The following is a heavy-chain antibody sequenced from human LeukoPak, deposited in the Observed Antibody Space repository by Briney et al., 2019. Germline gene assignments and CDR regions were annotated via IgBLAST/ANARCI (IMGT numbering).Heavy chain of an antibody. Sequence: PSETLSLTCTVSGGSISSYYWSWIRQPPGKGLEWIGYIYYSGSTNYNPSLKSRVTISVDKSKNQFSLKLNSVTAADTAVYYCARGPQVVVAFDYWGQGTLVTVSS. CDR1: GGSISSYY. V-gene: IGHV4-59*12. CDR2: IYYSGST. CDR3: ARGPQVVVAFDY. J-gene: IGHJ4*02. D-gene: IGHD2-15*01.